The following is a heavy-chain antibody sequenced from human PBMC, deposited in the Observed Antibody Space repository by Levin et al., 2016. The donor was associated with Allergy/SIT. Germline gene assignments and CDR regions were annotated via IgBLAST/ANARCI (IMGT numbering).Heavy chain of an antibody. CDR1: GYNFNTYG. V-gene: IGHV1-3*01. J-gene: IGHJ5*02. CDR3: ATTPLGASWFDP. D-gene: IGHD3-10*01. Sequence: ASVKVSCKASGYNFNTYGMHWVRQAPGQRLEWMGWINAGSGNTQYSQKFQGRVTITRDTSASTAYMELSSLRSKDTAVYYCATTPLGASWFDPWGQGTLVTVSS. CDR2: INAGSGNT.